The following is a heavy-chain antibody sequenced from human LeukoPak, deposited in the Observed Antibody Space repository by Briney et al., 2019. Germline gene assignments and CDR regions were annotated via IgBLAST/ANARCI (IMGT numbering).Heavy chain of an antibody. CDR2: IWYNGSNK. D-gene: IGHD2-2*01. CDR3: ARGVPAAIGPRYGMDV. V-gene: IGHV3-33*01. J-gene: IGHJ6*02. Sequence: GGSLRLPCAASGFTFSSYGMHWVRQAPGKGLEWVAVIWYNGSNKYYADSVKGRFTISRDNSKNTLYLQMNSLRAEDTAVYYCARGVPAAIGPRYGMDVWGQGTTVTVSS. CDR1: GFTFSSYG.